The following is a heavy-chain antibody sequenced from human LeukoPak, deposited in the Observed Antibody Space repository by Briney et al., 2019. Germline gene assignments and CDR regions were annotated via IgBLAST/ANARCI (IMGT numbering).Heavy chain of an antibody. J-gene: IGHJ4*02. Sequence: SETLSLTCAVYGESFSGYYWSWIRQPPGKGLEWIGEINHSGSTNYNPSLKSRVTISVDTSKNQFSLKLSSVTAADTAVYYCARVGMTTRIEYYFDYWGQGTLVTVSS. CDR1: GESFSGYY. V-gene: IGHV4-34*01. CDR2: INHSGST. CDR3: ARVGMTTRIEYYFDY. D-gene: IGHD4-17*01.